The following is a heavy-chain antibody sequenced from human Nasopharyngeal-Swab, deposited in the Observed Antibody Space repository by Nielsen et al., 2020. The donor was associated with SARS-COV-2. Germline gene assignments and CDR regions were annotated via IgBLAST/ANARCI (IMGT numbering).Heavy chain of an antibody. CDR1: GASISTYY. D-gene: IGHD2-21*02. CDR2: ISYSGNP. J-gene: IGHJ3*02. Sequence: GSLRLSCTVSGASISTYYWSWIRQSPGPGLESIGCISYSGNPNYNPSLQSRVTISVDTSKNHLSLKLSSVTAADSAVYYCARSSRDWPPKRGALDIWGQGTVVTVSS. CDR3: ARSSRDWPPKRGALDI. V-gene: IGHV4-59*01.